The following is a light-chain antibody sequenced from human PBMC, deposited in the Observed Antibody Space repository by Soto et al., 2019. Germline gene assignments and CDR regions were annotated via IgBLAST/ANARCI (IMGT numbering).Light chain of an antibody. CDR3: QHYNTWPWT. CDR2: GAS. CDR1: HSGSSS. J-gene: IGKJ1*01. V-gene: IGKV3-15*01. Sequence: EIELTQSAGTLSLSPGERATVSYRASHSGSSSLAWYQQKPGQAPRLLIAGASTRAAGSPARVSGSGAGKEFTRTISSLQYEDVAGYYCQHYNTWPWTFGQGTKVDIK.